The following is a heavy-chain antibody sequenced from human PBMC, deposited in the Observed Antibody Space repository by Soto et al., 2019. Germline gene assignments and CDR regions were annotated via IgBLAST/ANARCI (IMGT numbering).Heavy chain of an antibody. CDR3: ASVTTIWAN. D-gene: IGHD2-21*02. Sequence: QVQVVQSGAEVKEPGASVKVSCKASGSSSSNYYTHWVRQAPGQGLEWMGIVNPYGASSNYAQSFQGRVTLTRDTSTNTDYMDLSRLTSDDTAVYYCASVTTIWANWGQGTLVTVSS. V-gene: IGHV1-46*01. J-gene: IGHJ4*02. CDR2: VNPYGASS. CDR1: GSSSSNYY.